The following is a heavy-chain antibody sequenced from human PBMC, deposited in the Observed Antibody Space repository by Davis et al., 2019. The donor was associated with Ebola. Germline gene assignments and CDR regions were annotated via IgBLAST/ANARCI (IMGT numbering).Heavy chain of an antibody. CDR2: IYYSGST. Sequence: PSETLSLTCTVSGGSISSYYWSWIWPPPGKGLEWIGYIYYSGSTNYNPSLKSRVTISVDTSKNQFSLKLSSVTAADTAVYYCARGLGKSYYYYGMDVWGQGTTVTVSS. J-gene: IGHJ6*02. CDR3: ARGLGKSYYYYGMDV. CDR1: GGSISSYY. V-gene: IGHV4-59*08. D-gene: IGHD3/OR15-3a*01.